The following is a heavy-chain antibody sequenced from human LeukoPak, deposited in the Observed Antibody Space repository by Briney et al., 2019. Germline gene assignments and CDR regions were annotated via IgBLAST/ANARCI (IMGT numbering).Heavy chain of an antibody. Sequence: SETLSLTCTVSGGSISSSSYYWGWIRQPPGKGLEWIGSIYYSGSTYYNPSLKSRVTISVDTSKNQFSLKLSSVTAADTAVYYCAGRFISSGWLFDYWGQGTLVTVSS. CDR3: AGRFISSGWLFDY. CDR2: IYYSGST. CDR1: GGSISSSSYY. J-gene: IGHJ4*02. D-gene: IGHD6-19*01. V-gene: IGHV4-39*01.